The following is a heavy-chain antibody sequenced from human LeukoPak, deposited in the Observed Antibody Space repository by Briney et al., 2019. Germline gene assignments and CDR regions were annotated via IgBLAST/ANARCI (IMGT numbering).Heavy chain of an antibody. CDR3: ARHLIRWFGEFPRTNWFDP. CDR1: GGSFSGYY. J-gene: IGHJ5*02. Sequence: PSETLSLTCAVYGGSFSGYYWSWIRQPPGKGLEWIGEINHSGSTNYNPSLKSRVTISVDTSKNQFSLKLSSVTAADTAVYYCARHLIRWFGEFPRTNWFDPWGQGTLVTVSS. CDR2: INHSGST. V-gene: IGHV4-34*01. D-gene: IGHD3-10*01.